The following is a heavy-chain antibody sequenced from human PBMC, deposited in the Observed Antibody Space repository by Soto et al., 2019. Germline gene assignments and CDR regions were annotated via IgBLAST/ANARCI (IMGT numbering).Heavy chain of an antibody. CDR2: FDPEDGET. Sequence: ASVKVSCKVSGYTLTELSMHWVRQAPGKGLEWMGGFDPEDGETIYAQKFQGRVTMTEDTSTDTAYMELSSLRSEDTAVYYCAKTFGSNYDNDYWGQGTLVTVSS. CDR1: GYTLTELS. J-gene: IGHJ4*02. CDR3: AKTFGSNYDNDY. V-gene: IGHV1-24*01. D-gene: IGHD3-16*01.